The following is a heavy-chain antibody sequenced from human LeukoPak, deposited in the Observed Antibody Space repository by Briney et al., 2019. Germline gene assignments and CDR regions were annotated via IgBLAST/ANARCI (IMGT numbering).Heavy chain of an antibody. V-gene: IGHV3-9*01. Sequence: PGGSLRLSWAASGFTFDDYAMHWVRQAPGKGLEWVSGISWNSGSIGYADSVKGRFTISRDNAKNSLYLQMNSLRAEDTALYYCAKDMGNYYDSSGYAFDYWGQGTLVTVSS. CDR3: AKDMGNYYDSSGYAFDY. J-gene: IGHJ4*02. CDR2: ISWNSGSI. CDR1: GFTFDDYA. D-gene: IGHD3-22*01.